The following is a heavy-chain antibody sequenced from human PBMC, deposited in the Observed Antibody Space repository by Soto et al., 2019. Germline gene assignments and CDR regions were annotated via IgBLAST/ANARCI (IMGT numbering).Heavy chain of an antibody. D-gene: IGHD3-10*01. V-gene: IGHV3-49*03. CDR2: IRGKGYGGKA. Sequence: GGSLRHSCAGSGFTFADYTITWLRQAPGKGLEWVGFIRGKGYGGKAEYAGSGKGRDTISIHDSKSIAYLQMDSLKTEDTAVYFCTRDQPITPRGQGTMATVSS. CDR1: GFTFADYT. CDR3: TRDQPITP. J-gene: IGHJ3*01.